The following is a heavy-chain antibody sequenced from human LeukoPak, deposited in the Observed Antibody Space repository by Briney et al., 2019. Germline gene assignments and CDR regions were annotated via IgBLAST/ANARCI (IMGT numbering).Heavy chain of an antibody. CDR2: INHSGST. D-gene: IGHD6-25*01. CDR1: GGSITTTKYC. V-gene: IGHV4-39*02. J-gene: IGHJ4*02. CDR3: ARLTFGSGWYIDY. Sequence: SETLSLTCTVSGGSITTTKYCWGWIRQPPGKGLEWIGEINHSGSTNYNPSLKSRVTISVDTSKNHFSLKVTSVTAADTAVYYCARLTFGSGWYIDYWGQGTLVTVSS.